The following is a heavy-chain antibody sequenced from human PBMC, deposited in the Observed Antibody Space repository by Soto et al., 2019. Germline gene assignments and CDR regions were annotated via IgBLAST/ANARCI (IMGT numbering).Heavy chain of an antibody. V-gene: IGHV4-34*01. J-gene: IGHJ4*02. D-gene: IGHD2-2*01. Sequence: NPSETLSLTCAVYGGSFSDSYWSWIRQPPWQGLEWIGEINHSGSTNYNPSLKSRVTISVDTSKNQFSLKLSSVTAADTAVYYCARGRGGRHCNNSGCRMLDYWGQGTLVTVS. CDR2: INHSGST. CDR3: ARGRGGRHCNNSGCRMLDY. CDR1: GGSFSDSY.